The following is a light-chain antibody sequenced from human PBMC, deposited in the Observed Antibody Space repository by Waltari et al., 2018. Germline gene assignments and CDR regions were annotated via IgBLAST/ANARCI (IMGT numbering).Light chain of an antibody. CDR3: AAWDDSLSGVV. CDR2: RNN. V-gene: IGLV1-47*01. Sequence: QSVLTQPPSASGTPGQRVTTSCSGRRSNIGSNYVSWYQQLPGTAPKLLIYRNNQRPSGVPDRFSGSKSGTSASLAISGLRSEDEADYYCAAWDDSLSGVVFGGGTKLTVL. CDR1: RSNIGSNY. J-gene: IGLJ2*01.